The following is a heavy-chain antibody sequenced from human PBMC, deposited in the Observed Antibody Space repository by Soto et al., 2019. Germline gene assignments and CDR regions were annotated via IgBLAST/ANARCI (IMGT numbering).Heavy chain of an antibody. V-gene: IGHV3-23*01. CDR1: GFTFSSYA. Sequence: GGSLRLSCAASGFTFSSYAMSWFRQAPGKGLEWVSAISGSGGSTYYADSVKGRFTISRDNSKNTLYLQMNSLRAEDTAVYYCAKADVDTAMAPSHAFDIWGQGTMVTVSS. CDR2: ISGSGGST. CDR3: AKADVDTAMAPSHAFDI. D-gene: IGHD5-18*01. J-gene: IGHJ3*02.